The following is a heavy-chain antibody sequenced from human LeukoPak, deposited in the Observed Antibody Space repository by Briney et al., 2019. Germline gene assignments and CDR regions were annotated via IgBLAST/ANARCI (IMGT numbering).Heavy chain of an antibody. V-gene: IGHV3-48*03. CDR1: GFTFTSYA. CDR3: AELGITMIGGV. CDR2: ISSSGSTI. J-gene: IGHJ6*04. D-gene: IGHD3-10*02. Sequence: GGSLRLSCAASGFTFTSYAMNWVRQAPGKGLEWVSYISSSGSTIYYADSVKGRFTISRDNAKNSLYLQMNSLRAEDTAVYYCAELGITMIGGVWGKGTTVTISS.